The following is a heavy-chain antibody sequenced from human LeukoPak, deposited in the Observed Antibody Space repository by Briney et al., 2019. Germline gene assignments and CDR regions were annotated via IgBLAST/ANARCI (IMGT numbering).Heavy chain of an antibody. V-gene: IGHV1-8*01. CDR1: GYTFTSYD. CDR2: MNPNSGNT. D-gene: IGHD3-22*01. CDR3: ARGSSGYSFYYYGMDV. Sequence: GASVKVSCKASGYTFTSYDINWVRQATGQGVEWMGWMNPNSGNTGYAQKFQGRVTMTRNTSISTAYMELSSLRSEDTAVYYCARGSSGYSFYYYGMDVWGQGTTVTVSS. J-gene: IGHJ6*02.